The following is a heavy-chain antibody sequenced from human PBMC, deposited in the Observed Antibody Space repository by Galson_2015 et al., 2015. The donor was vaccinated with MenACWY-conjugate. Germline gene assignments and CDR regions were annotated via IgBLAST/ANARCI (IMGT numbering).Heavy chain of an antibody. CDR2: ISTYNDNT. CDR3: ARSDRSGYYYDDY. V-gene: IGHV1-18*01. Sequence: SVKVSCKASGYTFTSYGISWARQAPGQGLTWMGWISTYNDNTNYAQKLQGRVTMTTDTATSTAYMELGSLRSDDTAVYYCARSDRSGYYYDDYWGQGTPDTVSS. J-gene: IGHJ4*02. CDR1: GYTFTSYG. D-gene: IGHD3-22*01.